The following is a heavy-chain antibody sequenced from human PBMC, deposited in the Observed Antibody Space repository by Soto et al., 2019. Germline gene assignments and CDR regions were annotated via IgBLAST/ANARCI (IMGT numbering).Heavy chain of an antibody. V-gene: IGHV3-48*03. Sequence: EVQLVESGGDLVQPGGSLRLSCAASGFTFSIYEMNWVRQAPGKGLEWVSWTSSAGDRVFYAGSVKRRFTISRDYAKNSLYLQMNSLRAEDTAVYYCARDDFCSGGTCTSRNYFDSWGQGTLVTVSS. CDR3: ARDDFCSGGTCTSRNYFDS. CDR2: TSSAGDRV. D-gene: IGHD2-15*01. CDR1: GFTFSIYE. J-gene: IGHJ4*02.